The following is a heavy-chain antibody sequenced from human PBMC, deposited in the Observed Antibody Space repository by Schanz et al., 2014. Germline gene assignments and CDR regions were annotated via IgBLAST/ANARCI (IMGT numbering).Heavy chain of an antibody. CDR3: GRGFSRSYIDF. CDR1: GGTFSSYT. Sequence: QVQLVQSGAEVKKPGSSVKVSCTASGGTFSSYTISWIRQAPGQGLEWMGRIIPVLAIADYAQKFQGRVTITADKSTFTAYMDVSSLRSDDTAVYYCGRGFSRSYIDFWGQGTLIAVSS. J-gene: IGHJ4*02. CDR2: IIPVLAIA. D-gene: IGHD3-10*01. V-gene: IGHV1-69*02.